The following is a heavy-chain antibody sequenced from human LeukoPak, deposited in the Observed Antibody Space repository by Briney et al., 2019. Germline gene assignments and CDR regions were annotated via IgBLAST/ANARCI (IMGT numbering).Heavy chain of an antibody. Sequence: PSETLSLTCTVSGGSISSSSYYWGWIRQPPGKGLEWIGSIYYSGSTYYNPSLKSRVTISVDTSKNQFSLKLSSVTAADTAVYYCARARAYYYDSSGFHAFDIWGQGTMVTVSS. D-gene: IGHD3-22*01. J-gene: IGHJ3*02. V-gene: IGHV4-39*01. CDR3: ARARAYYYDSSGFHAFDI. CDR1: GGSISSSSYY. CDR2: IYYSGST.